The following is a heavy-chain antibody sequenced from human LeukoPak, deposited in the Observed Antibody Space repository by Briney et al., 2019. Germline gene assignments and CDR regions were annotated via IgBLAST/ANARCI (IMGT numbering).Heavy chain of an antibody. CDR3: AKDGGELGDY. J-gene: IGHJ4*02. CDR1: GFTFSSYA. Sequence: GSLRLSCAASGFTFSSYAMHWVRQAPGKGLEWVAVISYDGSNKYYADSVKGRFTISRDNSKNTLYLQMNSLRAEDTAVYYCAKDGGELGDYWGQGTLVTVSS. CDR2: ISYDGSNK. V-gene: IGHV3-30*04. D-gene: IGHD1-26*01.